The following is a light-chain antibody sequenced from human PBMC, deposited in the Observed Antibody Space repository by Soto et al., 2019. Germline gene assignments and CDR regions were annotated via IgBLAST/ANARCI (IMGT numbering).Light chain of an antibody. Sequence: DIEMTQSPSSLSASPGERATLTCRASQSLSSKLDWYQHTPGKAPKLLIYGASSRHTGIPARFSGSGTGTDFTLTISSLQSEDFAVYYCQQYSSCPLTFGGGTKVEIK. CDR1: QSLSSK. J-gene: IGKJ4*01. V-gene: IGKV3D-15*01. CDR2: GAS. CDR3: QQYSSCPLT.